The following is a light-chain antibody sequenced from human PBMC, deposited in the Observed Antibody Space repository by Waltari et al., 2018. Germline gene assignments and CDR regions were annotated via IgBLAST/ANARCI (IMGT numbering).Light chain of an antibody. CDR2: GAS. Sequence: DMELTQSPSYVSASVGDRVTIPCRARQRISTWLAWYQQKPGKAPKLLIYGASNLVSGVPSRFSGSGSGTEFTLNISRLQPEDFATYYWHQGVNFLFSFGPGTKVEVK. J-gene: IGKJ1*01. V-gene: IGKV1-12*02. CDR3: HQGVNFLFS. CDR1: QRISTW.